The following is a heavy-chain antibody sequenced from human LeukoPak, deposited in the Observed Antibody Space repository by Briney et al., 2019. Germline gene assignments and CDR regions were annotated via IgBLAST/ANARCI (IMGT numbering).Heavy chain of an antibody. V-gene: IGHV3-9*01. Sequence: GGSLRLSCAASGFTFDDYAMHWVRQAPGKGLEWVSGISWNSGSIGYADSVKGRFTISRDNAKNSLYLQMNSLRAEDTALYYCAKGHDSSGYPGYWGQGTLVTVSS. D-gene: IGHD3-22*01. CDR3: AKGHDSSGYPGY. J-gene: IGHJ4*02. CDR1: GFTFDDYA. CDR2: ISWNSGSI.